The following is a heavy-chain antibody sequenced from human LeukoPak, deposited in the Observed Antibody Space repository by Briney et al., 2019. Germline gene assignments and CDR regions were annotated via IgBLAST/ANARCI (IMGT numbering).Heavy chain of an antibody. Sequence: ASVKVSCKASGYTFTGYYMHWVRQAPGQGLEWMGWINPNSGGTNYAQKFQGRVTMTRDTSTGTVYMELSSLRSEDTAVYYCARDYYDSSGYYLLDYWGQGTLVTVSS. V-gene: IGHV1-2*02. CDR3: ARDYYDSSGYYLLDY. CDR1: GYTFTGYY. D-gene: IGHD3-22*01. J-gene: IGHJ4*02. CDR2: INPNSGGT.